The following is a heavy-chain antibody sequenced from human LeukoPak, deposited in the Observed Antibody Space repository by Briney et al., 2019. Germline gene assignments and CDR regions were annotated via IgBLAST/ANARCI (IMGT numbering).Heavy chain of an antibody. CDR2: INHSGST. Sequence: SETLSLTCAVYGGSFSGYYWSWIRQPPGKGLEWIGEINHSGSTNYNPSLKSRVTISVDTSKNQFSLKLSSVTAADTAVYYCTRGPGIAAAGLFDYWGREPWSPSPQ. V-gene: IGHV4-34*01. D-gene: IGHD6-13*01. CDR1: GGSFSGYY. CDR3: TRGPGIAAAGLFDY. J-gene: IGHJ4*02.